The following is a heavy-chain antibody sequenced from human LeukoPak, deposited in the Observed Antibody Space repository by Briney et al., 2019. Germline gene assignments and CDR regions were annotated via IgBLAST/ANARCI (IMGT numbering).Heavy chain of an antibody. Sequence: RGSLRLSCAASGFTFSSSWMSWVRQAPGKGLEWVANIRQDGSEKYYVGSVKGRFTISRDNAKNSLYLQMDSLRAEDTAVYHCARDGPYSSSATHPPWGQGTLVTVSS. J-gene: IGHJ5*02. CDR2: IRQDGSEK. D-gene: IGHD6-6*01. CDR3: ARDGPYSSSATHPP. V-gene: IGHV3-7*03. CDR1: GFTFSSSW.